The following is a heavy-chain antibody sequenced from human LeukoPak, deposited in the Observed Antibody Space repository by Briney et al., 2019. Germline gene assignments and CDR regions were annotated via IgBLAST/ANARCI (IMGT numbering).Heavy chain of an antibody. CDR2: VNPHSGGT. D-gene: IGHD5-18*01. CDR1: GHTFTDYY. V-gene: IGHV1-2*02. J-gene: IGHJ4*02. Sequence: VASVKVSCKASGHTFTDYYIHWVRQAPGQGLEWMGWVNPHSGGTNYAQKFQGRVTMTRDTSISTAYMELSRLRSDDTAIYYCARGAGGYSYGFDFWGQGTLVTVSS. CDR3: ARGAGGYSYGFDF.